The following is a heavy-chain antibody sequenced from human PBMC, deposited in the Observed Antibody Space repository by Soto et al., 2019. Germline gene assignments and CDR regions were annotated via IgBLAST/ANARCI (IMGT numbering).Heavy chain of an antibody. V-gene: IGHV3-11*01. J-gene: IGHJ4*02. CDR1: GFTFSDYY. Sequence: KSGVSLRLSCAASGFTFSDYYMSWIRQAPGKGLEWVSYITSSGSSIYYADSVKGRFTISRDNAKNSLYLQMNSLRAEDTAVSYCARDKGQLVPADGYWGQGTLVTVSS. CDR2: ITSSGSSI. CDR3: ARDKGQLVPADGY. D-gene: IGHD6-6*01.